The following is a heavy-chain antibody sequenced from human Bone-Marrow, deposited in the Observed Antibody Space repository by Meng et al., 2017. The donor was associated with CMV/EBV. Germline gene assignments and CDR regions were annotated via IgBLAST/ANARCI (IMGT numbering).Heavy chain of an antibody. CDR2: INHSGST. J-gene: IGHJ4*02. V-gene: IGHV4-34*01. CDR3: ARDNMGSLDY. Sequence: SETLSLTCAVYGGSFSGYYWSWIRQPPGKGLEWIGEINHSGSTNYNPSLKSRVTISVDTSKNQFSLKLSSVTAADTALYFCARDNMGSLDYWGQGARVTGSS. CDR1: GGSFSGYY. D-gene: IGHD1-26*01.